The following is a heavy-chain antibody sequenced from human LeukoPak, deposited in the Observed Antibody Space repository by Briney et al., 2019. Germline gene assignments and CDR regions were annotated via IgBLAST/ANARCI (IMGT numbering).Heavy chain of an antibody. Sequence: GRSLRLSCTASGLSFDNYAMNRVRQAPVEGLEWVSNINWNTGRIVYADSVQGRFTVSRDNAKTSLYLQMDSLRPEDTALYYCAMESQIIVTGIDYWGPGTLVTVSS. CDR1: GLSFDNYA. CDR3: AMESQIIVTGIDY. D-gene: IGHD2-21*02. J-gene: IGHJ4*02. CDR2: INWNTGRI. V-gene: IGHV3-9*01.